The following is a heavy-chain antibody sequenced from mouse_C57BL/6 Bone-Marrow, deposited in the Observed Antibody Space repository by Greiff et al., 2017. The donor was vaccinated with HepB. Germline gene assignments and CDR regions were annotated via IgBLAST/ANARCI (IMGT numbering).Heavy chain of an antibody. Sequence: DVKLVESEGGLVQPGSSMKLSCTASGFTFSDYYMAWVRQVPEKGLEWVANINYDGSSTYYLDSLKSRFIISSDNAKNILYLQMSSLKSEDTATYYCSRAGDAMDYWGQGTSVTVSS. J-gene: IGHJ4*01. V-gene: IGHV5-16*01. CDR3: SRAGDAMDY. CDR2: INYDGSST. CDR1: GFTFSDYY.